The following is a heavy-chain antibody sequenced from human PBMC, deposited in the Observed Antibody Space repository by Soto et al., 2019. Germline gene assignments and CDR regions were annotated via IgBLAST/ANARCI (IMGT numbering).Heavy chain of an antibody. J-gene: IGHJ6*02. V-gene: IGHV1-58*01. Sequence: QMQLVQSGPEVKKPGTSVKVSCKASGVTFTTSAVQWVRQARGQRRERIGWIVVGSGNTKYAQKFQERVNITRDISTSTAYMEVSSLRSEDTAVYYCAAYPHCSGGNCYSGPSGMDVWGQGTTVTVSS. CDR1: GVTFTTSA. D-gene: IGHD2-15*01. CDR3: AAYPHCSGGNCYSGPSGMDV. CDR2: IVVGSGNT.